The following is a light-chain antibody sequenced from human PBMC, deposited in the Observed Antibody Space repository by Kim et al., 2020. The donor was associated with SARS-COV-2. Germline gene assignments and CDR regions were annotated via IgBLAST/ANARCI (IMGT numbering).Light chain of an antibody. CDR2: DAS. CDR3: QQRSNWPLT. Sequence: LATRERATLSCRASQSVSSYLAWYQQKPGQAPRLLIYDASNRATGIPARFSGSGSGTDFTLTISSLEPEDFAVYYCQQRSNWPLTFGPGTKVDIK. J-gene: IGKJ3*01. CDR1: QSVSSY. V-gene: IGKV3-11*01.